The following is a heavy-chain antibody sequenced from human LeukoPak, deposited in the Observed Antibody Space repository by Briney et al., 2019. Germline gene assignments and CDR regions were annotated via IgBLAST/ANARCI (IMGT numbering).Heavy chain of an antibody. J-gene: IGHJ3*02. CDR2: ITSGSDYI. V-gene: IGHV3-21*01. CDR3: ARVVLRVHRMSNDAFDI. Sequence: GGSLRLSCVASGFTITSYNMNWVRQAPGKGLEWVSSITSGSDYIYYADSVKGRFTISRDNAKNSLYLQMNSLRAEDTAVYYCARVVLRVHRMSNDAFDIWGQGTMVTVSS. CDR1: GFTITSYN. D-gene: IGHD2-15*01.